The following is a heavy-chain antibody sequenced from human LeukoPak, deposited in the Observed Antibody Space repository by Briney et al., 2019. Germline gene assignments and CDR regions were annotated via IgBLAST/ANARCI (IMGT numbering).Heavy chain of an antibody. CDR2: IYSSGSS. CDR1: GVSISSYY. J-gene: IGHJ4*02. V-gene: IGHV4-4*07. D-gene: IGHD3-22*01. CDR3: ARGSSYYYDSSGYYSY. Sequence: SETLSLTCTVSGVSISSYYWSWIRQPPGKGLEGIGRIYSSGSSNYNPSLKSRVTMSVDTSKNQFSLRLTSVTAADTAVYYCARGSSYYYDSSGYYSYWGQGPLVTVSS.